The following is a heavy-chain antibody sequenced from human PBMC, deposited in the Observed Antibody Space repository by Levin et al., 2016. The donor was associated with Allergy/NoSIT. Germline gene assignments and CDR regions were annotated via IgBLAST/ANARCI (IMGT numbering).Heavy chain of an antibody. CDR1: GFIFSKFG. J-gene: IGHJ4*02. V-gene: IGHV3-23*01. CDR2: IGVSGDTT. D-gene: IGHD3-10*01. Sequence: GGSLRLSCAASGFIFSKFGMSWVRQAPGKGLEWVSSIGVSGDTTYYADSVKGRFTISRDNSKNTLYLQMNSLRAEDTAVYYCAKSATHYYGSGELDYWGQGTLVTVSS. CDR3: AKSATHYYGSGELDY.